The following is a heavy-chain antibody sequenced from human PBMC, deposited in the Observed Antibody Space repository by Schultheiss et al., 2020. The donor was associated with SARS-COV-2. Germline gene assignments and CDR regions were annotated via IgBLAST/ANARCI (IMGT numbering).Heavy chain of an antibody. CDR2: IYTSGST. D-gene: IGHD2-2*01. CDR3: ARDRHIVVVPAATFDY. Sequence: GSLRLSCAVYGGSISSYYWSWIRQPPGKGLEWIGRIYTSGSTNYNPSLKSRVTMSVDTSKNQFSLKLSSVTAADTAVYYCARDRHIVVVPAATFDYWGQGTLVTVSS. J-gene: IGHJ4*02. V-gene: IGHV4-59*10. CDR1: GGSISSYY.